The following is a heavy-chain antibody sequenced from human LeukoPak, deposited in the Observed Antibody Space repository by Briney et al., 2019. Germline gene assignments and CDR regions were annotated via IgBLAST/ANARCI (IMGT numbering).Heavy chain of an antibody. D-gene: IGHD5-24*01. V-gene: IGHV4-34*01. Sequence: SETLSLTCAVYGGSFSGYYWSWIRQPPGKGLEWIGEIKHSGSTNYNPSLKSRVTISVDTSKNQFSLKLSSVTAADTAVYYCARHRSGWLQSSFDYWGQGTLVTVSS. CDR3: ARHRSGWLQSSFDY. CDR2: IKHSGST. J-gene: IGHJ4*02. CDR1: GGSFSGYY.